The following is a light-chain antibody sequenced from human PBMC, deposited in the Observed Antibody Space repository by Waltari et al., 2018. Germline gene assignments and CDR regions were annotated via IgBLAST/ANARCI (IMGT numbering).Light chain of an antibody. Sequence: TVMTQSPVALSVSPGERVTLSCRASQSVSSNLAWYQQKPGQAPRLLIYGVSTRATGIPARFSDSGSGTEFTLTISSLQSEDFAVYYCQQYNDWPPVTFGGGTKVEIK. CDR2: GVS. J-gene: IGKJ4*01. CDR3: QQYNDWPPVT. CDR1: QSVSSN. V-gene: IGKV3-15*01.